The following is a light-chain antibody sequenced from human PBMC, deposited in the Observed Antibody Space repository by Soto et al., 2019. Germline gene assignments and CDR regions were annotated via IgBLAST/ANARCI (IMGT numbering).Light chain of an antibody. J-gene: IGKJ5*01. CDR1: QSVSKY. V-gene: IGKV3-11*01. CDR3: QQRSNWPIT. CDR2: DAS. Sequence: EIVLTQSPATLSLSPRERVSLACRTSQSVSKYFAWYQQKPGRAPRLLIYDASSRATGIPARFIGSGSGTDFTLTISSLEPEDFAIYYCQQRSNWPITFGQGTRLEIK.